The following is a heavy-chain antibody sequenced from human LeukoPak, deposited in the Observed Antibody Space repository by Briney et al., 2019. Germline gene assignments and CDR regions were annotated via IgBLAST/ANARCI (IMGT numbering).Heavy chain of an antibody. V-gene: IGHV3-11*01. CDR2: ISSSGTTI. D-gene: IGHD5-12*01. CDR1: GFSFSDYY. J-gene: IGHJ4*02. CDR3: ARNRGYGGYDSDY. Sequence: PGGSLRLSCAASGFSFSDYYMSWIRPAPGKGLEWVSYISSSGTTIYYADSVKGRFTISRDNAKNSLYLQMNSLRAEDTAVYYCARNRGYGGYDSDYWGQGTLVTVSS.